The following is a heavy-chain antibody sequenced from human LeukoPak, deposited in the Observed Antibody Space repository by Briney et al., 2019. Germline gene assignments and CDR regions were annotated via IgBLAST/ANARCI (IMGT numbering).Heavy chain of an antibody. CDR3: ARVPGYSSRWYFFDY. D-gene: IGHD6-13*01. CDR2: IWYDGSNK. Sequence: GGSLRLSCAASGFTFSSYGMHWVRQAPGKGLEWVAVIWYDGSNKYYADSLKGRVTISRDNSKNTLYLQMNSLRAEDTAIYYCARVPGYSSRWYFFDYWGQGTLVTVSS. V-gene: IGHV3-33*01. J-gene: IGHJ4*02. CDR1: GFTFSSYG.